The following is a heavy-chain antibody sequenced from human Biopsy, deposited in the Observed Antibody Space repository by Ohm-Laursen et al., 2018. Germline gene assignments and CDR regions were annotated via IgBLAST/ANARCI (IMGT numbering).Heavy chain of an antibody. CDR2: IDWNRGSI. CDR3: AKDKGAHINYGDLYYFDS. Sequence: SLRLSCTASRFTFEDYAMHWVRLTPGKGLEWVSGIDWNRGSIAYGDSVKGRFTISRDNGKNFLYLQMSSLRVEDTALYFCAKDKGAHINYGDLYYFDSWGPGTTVSVS. J-gene: IGHJ4*02. V-gene: IGHV3-9*01. CDR1: RFTFEDYA. D-gene: IGHD3-10*01.